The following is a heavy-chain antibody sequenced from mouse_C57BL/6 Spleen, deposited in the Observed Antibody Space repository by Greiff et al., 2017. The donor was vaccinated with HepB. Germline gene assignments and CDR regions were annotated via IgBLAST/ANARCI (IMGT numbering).Heavy chain of an antibody. J-gene: IGHJ2*01. CDR1: GYTFTEYT. CDR2: FYPGSGSI. D-gene: IGHD1-1*01. V-gene: IGHV1-62-2*01. Sequence: QVQLKESGAELVKPGASVKLSCKASGYTFTEYTIHWVKQRSGQGLEWIGWFYPGSGSIKYNEKFKDKATLTADKSSSTVYMELSRLTSEDSAVYFCARHGSAITTVVAPYYFDYWGQGTTLTVSS. CDR3: ARHGSAITTVVAPYYFDY.